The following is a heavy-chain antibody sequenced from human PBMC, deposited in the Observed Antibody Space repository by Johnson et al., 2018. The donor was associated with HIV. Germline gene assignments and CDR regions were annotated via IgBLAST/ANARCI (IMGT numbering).Heavy chain of an antibody. CDR2: ISGSGGST. V-gene: IGHV3-23*04. CDR1: GFTFSSYA. CDR3: AKRTNWNDNGADAFDI. J-gene: IGHJ3*02. D-gene: IGHD1-1*01. Sequence: VQLVESGGGLVQPGGSLRLSCAASGFTFSSYAMSWVRQAPGKGLEWVSAISGSGGSTYYADSVMGRFTISRDNSKNTLYLQMNSLRAEDTAVEYCAKRTNWNDNGADAFDIWGQGTMVTVSS.